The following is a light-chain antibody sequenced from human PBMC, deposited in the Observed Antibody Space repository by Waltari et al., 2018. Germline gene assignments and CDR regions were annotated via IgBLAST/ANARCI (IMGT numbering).Light chain of an antibody. Sequence: EIGLTQSPGTLSLSPGERATLSCRASQAVSTTSLNWYQQKPGQAPRLLIYGASSRATGIPDRFSGSGSGTDFTLTISRLEPEDFAVYYCQQYDSIVLTFGGGTRVEI. CDR3: QQYDSIVLT. J-gene: IGKJ4*01. V-gene: IGKV3-20*01. CDR1: QAVSTTS. CDR2: GAS.